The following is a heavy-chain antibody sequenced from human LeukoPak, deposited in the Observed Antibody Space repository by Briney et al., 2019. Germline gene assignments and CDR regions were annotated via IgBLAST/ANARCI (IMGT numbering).Heavy chain of an antibody. D-gene: IGHD3-10*01. V-gene: IGHV4-59*01. J-gene: IGHJ4*02. CDR1: GGSISSYY. CDR2: IYSSGST. CDR3: ASGGNYGSGSYLLHDSFYGY. Sequence: SETLSLTCTVSGGSISSYYWSWLRQPPGKGLEWIGYIYSSGSTNYNPSLKSRVTISVDTSKNQFSLKLSSVTAADTAVYYCASGGNYGSGSYLLHDSFYGYWGQGTLVTVSS.